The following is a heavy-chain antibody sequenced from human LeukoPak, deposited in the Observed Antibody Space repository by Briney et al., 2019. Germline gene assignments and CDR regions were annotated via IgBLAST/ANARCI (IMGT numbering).Heavy chain of an antibody. V-gene: IGHV3-53*04. CDR2: IYSGGST. CDR3: ARGGAMVRGVIMGTRWFDP. D-gene: IGHD3-10*01. Sequence: GGSLRLSCAASGFTVSSNYMSWVRQAPGKGLEWVSVIYSGGSTYYADSVKGRFTISRHNSKNTLYLQMNSLRAEDTAVYYCARGGAMVRGVIMGTRWFDPWGQGTLVTVSS. CDR1: GFTVSSNY. J-gene: IGHJ5*02.